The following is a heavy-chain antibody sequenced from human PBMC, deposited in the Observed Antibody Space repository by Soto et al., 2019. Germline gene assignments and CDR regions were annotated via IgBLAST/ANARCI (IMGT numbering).Heavy chain of an antibody. V-gene: IGHV3-23*01. CDR1: GFTFSSYA. D-gene: IGHD2-8*01. CDR2: ISGSGGST. CDR3: AKNGGRYCTNGVCHAVDY. Sequence: EVQLLESGGGLVQPGGSLRLSCAASGFTFSSYAMSWVRQAPGKGLEWVSAISGSGGSTYYADSVKGRFTISRDNSKNTLYLQMNSLRAEDTAVYYCAKNGGRYCTNGVCHAVDYWGQGTLVTVSS. J-gene: IGHJ4*02.